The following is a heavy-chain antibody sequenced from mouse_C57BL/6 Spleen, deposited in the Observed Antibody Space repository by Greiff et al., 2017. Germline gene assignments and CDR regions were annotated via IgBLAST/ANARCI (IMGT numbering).Heavy chain of an antibody. D-gene: IGHD2-3*01. V-gene: IGHV3-6*01. CDR3: ARDGYYVVWFAY. CDR2: ISYDGSN. Sequence: VQLKESGPGLVKPSQSLSLTCSVTGYSITSGYYWNWIRQFPGNKLEWMGYISYDGSNNYNPSLKNRISITRDTSKNQFFLKLNSVTTEDTATYYCARDGYYVVWFAYWGQGTLVTVSA. J-gene: IGHJ3*01. CDR1: GYSITSGYY.